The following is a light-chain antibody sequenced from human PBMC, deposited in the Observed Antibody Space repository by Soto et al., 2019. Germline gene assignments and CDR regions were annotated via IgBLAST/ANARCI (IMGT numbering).Light chain of an antibody. Sequence: QSALTQPRSVSGSPGQSVTISCTGTSSDVGGYNYVSWYQHLPGTAPKLLIYDDHKRPSGIPDRFSGSKSGTSATLDITGLQTGDEAVYFCGTWDASLRLFGGGTKLTVL. V-gene: IGLV1-51*01. CDR3: GTWDASLRL. CDR1: SSDVGGYNY. CDR2: DDH. J-gene: IGLJ3*02.